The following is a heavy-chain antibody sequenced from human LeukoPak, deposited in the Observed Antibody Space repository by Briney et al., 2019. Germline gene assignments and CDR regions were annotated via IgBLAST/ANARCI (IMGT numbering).Heavy chain of an antibody. Sequence: PGGSLRLSCAASGFTFSSYAMHWVRQAPGKGLEWVAVISYDGSNKYYADSVKGRFTISRDNSKNTLYLQMNSLRAEDTAVYYCARVPYYDFWSGKNHFGYWGQGTLVTVSS. CDR3: ARVPYYDFWSGKNHFGY. J-gene: IGHJ4*02. CDR2: ISYDGSNK. D-gene: IGHD3-3*01. V-gene: IGHV3-30*01. CDR1: GFTFSSYA.